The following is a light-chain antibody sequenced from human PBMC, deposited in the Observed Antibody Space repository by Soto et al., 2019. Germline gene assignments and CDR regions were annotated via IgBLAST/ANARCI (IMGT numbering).Light chain of an antibody. CDR3: GTWDSSLSAV. Sequence: QAVLTQPPSVSAAPGQKVTISCSGSSSNIGNNYVSWYQQLPGTAPKPLIYENNKRPSGIPDRFSGSKSGTSATLGITGLQTGDEADYYCGTWDSSLSAVFGGGTKVTVL. J-gene: IGLJ2*01. CDR2: ENN. V-gene: IGLV1-51*02. CDR1: SSNIGNNY.